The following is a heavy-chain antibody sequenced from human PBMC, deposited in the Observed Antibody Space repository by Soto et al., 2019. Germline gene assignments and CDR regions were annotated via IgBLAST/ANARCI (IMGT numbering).Heavy chain of an antibody. V-gene: IGHV4-59*02. CDR2: MYHGGRT. CDR3: ARDPGYCTNGVCPIFDF. D-gene: IGHD2-8*01. J-gene: IGHJ4*02. CDR1: GESVTHYF. Sequence: QVHLRESGPGLVKSSETLSLTCTVSGESVTHYFWCWMRQPPGKGLEWIGHMYHGGRTNYSPSLKSRVTMSLVSSRHQFSLNLSSVTAADTAVYFCARDPGYCTNGVCPIFDFWGQGLLVAVSS.